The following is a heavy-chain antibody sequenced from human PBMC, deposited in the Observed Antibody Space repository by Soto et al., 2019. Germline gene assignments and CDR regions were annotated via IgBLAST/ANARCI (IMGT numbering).Heavy chain of an antibody. CDR1: GGYISSSSYY. Sequence: PSETLSLTCPVSGGYISSSSYYWGWIRQPPGKGLEWIGSIYYSGSTYYNPSLKSRVTISVDTSKNQFSLKLGSVTAADTAVYYCARRHDILTGYYLDYYYGMDVWGQGTTVTVSS. V-gene: IGHV4-39*01. CDR3: ARRHDILTGYYLDYYYGMDV. J-gene: IGHJ6*02. D-gene: IGHD3-9*01. CDR2: IYYSGST.